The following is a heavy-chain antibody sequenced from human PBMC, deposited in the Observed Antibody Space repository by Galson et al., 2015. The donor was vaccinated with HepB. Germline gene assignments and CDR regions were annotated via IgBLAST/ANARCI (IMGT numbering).Heavy chain of an antibody. V-gene: IGHV1-69*13. Sequence: SVKVSCKASGGTFGSYAISWVRQAPGQGLEWMGGIIPIFGTANYAQKFQGRVTITADESTSTAYMELSSLRSEDTAVYYCARVRRTTVYFDYWGQGTLVTVSS. D-gene: IGHD4-11*01. CDR2: IIPIFGTA. CDR3: ARVRRTTVYFDY. CDR1: GGTFGSYA. J-gene: IGHJ4*02.